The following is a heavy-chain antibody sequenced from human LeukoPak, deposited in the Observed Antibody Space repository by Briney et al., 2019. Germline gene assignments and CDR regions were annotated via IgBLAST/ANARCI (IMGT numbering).Heavy chain of an antibody. J-gene: IGHJ4*02. D-gene: IGHD2-2*01. Sequence: PSETLSLTCTVSGGSISSDGYYWSWIRQHPGKGLEWIGYIYYSGSTYYNPSLKSRVTISVDTSKNQFSLKLSSVTAADTAVYYCASDCSSTSCYSGILWGQGTLVTVSS. CDR3: ASDCSSTSCYSGIL. CDR2: IYYSGST. CDR1: GGSISSDGYY. V-gene: IGHV4-31*03.